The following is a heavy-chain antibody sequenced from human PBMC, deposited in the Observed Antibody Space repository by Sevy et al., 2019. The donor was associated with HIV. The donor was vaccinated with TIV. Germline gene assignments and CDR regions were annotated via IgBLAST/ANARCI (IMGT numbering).Heavy chain of an antibody. CDR3: AKGRYSSGWSYFDY. CDR2: ISASGGST. D-gene: IGHD6-19*01. V-gene: IGHV3-23*01. J-gene: IGHJ4*02. Sequence: GGSLRLSCAASGFSFSTHAMHWVRQAPGKWLEWVSAISASGGSTYYADSVKGRFTISRDNSKNTLYLQMNSLRAEDTALYYCAKGRYSSGWSYFDYWGQGTLVTVSS. CDR1: GFSFSTHA.